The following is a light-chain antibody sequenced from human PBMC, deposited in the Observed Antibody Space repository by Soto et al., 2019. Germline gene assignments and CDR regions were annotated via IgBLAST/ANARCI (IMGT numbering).Light chain of an antibody. CDR2: DAS. CDR1: QSVSSY. J-gene: IGKJ2*01. CDR3: QQRSNWYT. Sequence: EIVLTQSPATLSLSPGERATLSCRASQSVSSYLAWYQQKPGQAPRRLIYDASNRATGIPARFSGSGSGTDFTLTISSLEPEEFAVYYCQQRSNWYTFGQGTKLEIK. V-gene: IGKV3-11*01.